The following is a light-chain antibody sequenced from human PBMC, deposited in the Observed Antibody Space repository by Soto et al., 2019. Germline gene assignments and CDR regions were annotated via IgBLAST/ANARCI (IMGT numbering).Light chain of an antibody. V-gene: IGKV3-15*01. J-gene: IGKJ1*01. Sequence: EIVMTQSPATLSVSPGDRVTLSCRASQSVSTDLAWYQHKPGQAPSLLIYGASTRATGIPARFSGSGSGTEFTLTISSLQSEDFAVYYCQQYNIRPPWTFGQGTKVEIK. CDR3: QQYNIRPPWT. CDR2: GAS. CDR1: QSVSTD.